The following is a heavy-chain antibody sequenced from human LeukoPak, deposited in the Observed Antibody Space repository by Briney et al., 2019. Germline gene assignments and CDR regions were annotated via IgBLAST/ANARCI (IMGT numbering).Heavy chain of an antibody. J-gene: IGHJ4*02. CDR2: INHSGST. D-gene: IGHD2-2*01. CDR3: ASGPSSTSLFDY. Sequence: SETLSLTCAVYGGSFSGYYWSWIRQPPGKGLERIGEINHSGSTNYNPSLKSRVTISVDTSKNQFSLKLSSVTAADTAVYYCASGPSSTSLFDYWGQGTLVTVSS. V-gene: IGHV4-34*01. CDR1: GGSFSGYY.